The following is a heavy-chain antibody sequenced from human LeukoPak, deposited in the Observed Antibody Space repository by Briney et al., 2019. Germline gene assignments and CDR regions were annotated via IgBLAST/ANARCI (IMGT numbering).Heavy chain of an antibody. CDR1: GFTFSSNW. CDR2: IKQDGSEK. Sequence: GGSLRLSCAASGFTFSSNWMSWVRQAPGKGLEWVANIKQDGSEKYYVDSVKGRFTISRDNAKNSLYLQMNSLRAEDTAVYYCARDSDSSGWSDYWGQGTLVTVSS. V-gene: IGHV3-7*01. J-gene: IGHJ4*02. CDR3: ARDSDSSGWSDY. D-gene: IGHD6-19*01.